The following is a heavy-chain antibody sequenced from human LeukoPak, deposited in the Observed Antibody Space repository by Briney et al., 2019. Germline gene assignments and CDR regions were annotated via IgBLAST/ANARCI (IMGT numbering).Heavy chain of an antibody. CDR2: ISGSGGST. J-gene: IGHJ4*02. Sequence: PRRSLRLSCAASGFTFSSYAMSWVRQAPGKGLEWVSAISGSGGSTYYADSVKGRFTISRDNTKNTLYLQMNSLRAEDTAVYYCAKEHYDSSGYRNYFDYWGQGTLVTVSS. CDR1: GFTFSSYA. CDR3: AKEHYDSSGYRNYFDY. D-gene: IGHD3-22*01. V-gene: IGHV3-23*01.